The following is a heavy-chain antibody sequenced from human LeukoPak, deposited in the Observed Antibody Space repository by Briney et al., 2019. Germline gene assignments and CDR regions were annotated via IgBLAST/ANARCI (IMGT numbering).Heavy chain of an antibody. CDR2: INPSGGST. J-gene: IGHJ5*02. Sequence: ASVKVSCKASGYTFSNYYMYWVRQAPGQGLEWMGLINPSGGSTNYAQKFQGRVTMTRDMSTSTVYMELSSLRSEDTAVFYCARGPHKRTYDRDNWFDPWGQGTLVTVSS. D-gene: IGHD3-3*01. CDR1: GYTFSNYY. CDR3: ARGPHKRTYDRDNWFDP. V-gene: IGHV1-46*01.